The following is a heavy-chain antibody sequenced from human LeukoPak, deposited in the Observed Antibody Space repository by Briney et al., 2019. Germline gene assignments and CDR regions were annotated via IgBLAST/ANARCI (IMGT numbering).Heavy chain of an antibody. Sequence: PGGSLRLSCAASGFTFSSYAMSWVRQAPGKGLEWVSAISGSGGSTYYADSVKGRFTISRDNSKSTLYLQMNSLRAEDTAIYYCAKMKGITMVRGTFDYWGQGTLVTVSS. CDR1: GFTFSSYA. CDR2: ISGSGGST. J-gene: IGHJ4*02. CDR3: AKMKGITMVRGTFDY. V-gene: IGHV3-23*01. D-gene: IGHD3-10*01.